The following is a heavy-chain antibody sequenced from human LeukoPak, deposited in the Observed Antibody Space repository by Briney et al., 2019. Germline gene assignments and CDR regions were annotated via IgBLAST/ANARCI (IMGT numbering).Heavy chain of an antibody. CDR1: GFTFDDYA. Sequence: PGGSLRLSCAASGFTFDDYAMHWVRQAPGKGLEWVSGISWNSGSIGYADSVKGRFTISRDNAKNSLYLQMNSLRAEDTAVYFCARNGGFGAFDIWGQGTMVTVSS. J-gene: IGHJ3*02. V-gene: IGHV3-9*01. D-gene: IGHD2-15*01. CDR2: ISWNSGSI. CDR3: ARNGGFGAFDI.